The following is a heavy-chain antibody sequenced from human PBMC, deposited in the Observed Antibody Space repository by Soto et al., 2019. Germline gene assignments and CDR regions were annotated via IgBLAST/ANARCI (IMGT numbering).Heavy chain of an antibody. CDR3: AKGPLAVAGTSTVYFDY. V-gene: IGHV3-23*01. D-gene: IGHD6-19*01. Sequence: GGSLRLSCAASGFTFSSYAMSWVRQAPGKGLEWVSAISGSGGSTYYADSVKGRFTISRDNSKNTLYLQMNSLRAEDTAVYYCAKGPLAVAGTSTVYFDYWGQGTLVTVSS. J-gene: IGHJ4*02. CDR1: GFTFSSYA. CDR2: ISGSGGST.